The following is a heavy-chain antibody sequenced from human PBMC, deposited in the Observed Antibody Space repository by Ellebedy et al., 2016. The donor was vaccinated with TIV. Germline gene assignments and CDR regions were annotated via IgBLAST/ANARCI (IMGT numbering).Heavy chain of an antibody. D-gene: IGHD3-10*01. CDR2: ISTYNGDT. Sequence: AASVTVSCKASGYTFTSYGISWVRQAPGQGLEWMGWISTYNGDTKYAQKFQGRIAMTADSSTTTAHLDLGSLRSDDTAIYYCVHTGDRGIWGQGTVVTVSS. CDR1: GYTFTSYG. CDR3: VHTGDRGI. V-gene: IGHV1-18*01. J-gene: IGHJ3*02.